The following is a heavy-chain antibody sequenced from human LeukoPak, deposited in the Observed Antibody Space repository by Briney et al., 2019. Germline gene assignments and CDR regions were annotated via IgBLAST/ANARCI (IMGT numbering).Heavy chain of an antibody. CDR2: INPNSGGT. CDR3: AREGGGYYPYYFDY. V-gene: IGHV1-2*02. CDR1: GYIFTGYY. D-gene: IGHD3-22*01. Sequence: ASVKVSCKASGYIFTGYYMHWVRQAPGQGLEWMGWINPNSGGTNYAQKFQGRVTMTRDTSISTAYMELSRLRSDDTAVYYCAREGGGYYPYYFDYWGQGTLVTVSS. J-gene: IGHJ4*02.